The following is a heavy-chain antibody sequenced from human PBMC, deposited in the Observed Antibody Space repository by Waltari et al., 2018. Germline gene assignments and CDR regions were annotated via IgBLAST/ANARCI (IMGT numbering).Heavy chain of an antibody. J-gene: IGHJ5*02. CDR3: ARDYYDSSGYSDTNWFDP. Sequence: QLQLQESGPGLVKPSETLSLTCTVSGGSISSSSYYWGWIRQPPGKGLEWIGSIYYSGSTYYNPSLKSRVTISVDTSKNQFSLKLSSVTAADTAVYYCARDYYDSSGYSDTNWFDPWGQGTLVTVSS. CDR1: GGSISSSSYY. V-gene: IGHV4-39*02. CDR2: IYYSGST. D-gene: IGHD3-22*01.